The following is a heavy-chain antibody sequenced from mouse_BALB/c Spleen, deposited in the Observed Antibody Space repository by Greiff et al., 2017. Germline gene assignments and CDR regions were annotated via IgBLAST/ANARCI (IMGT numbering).Heavy chain of an antibody. J-gene: IGHJ2*01. CDR3: ARGVARGWGHFDY. V-gene: IGHV2-2*02. Sequence: QVQLKESGPGLVQPSQSLSITCTVSGFSLTSYGVHWVRQSPGKGLEWLGVIWSGGSTDYNAAFISRLSISTDNSNSHVFFKMNSLQANDTAIYYCARGVARGWGHFDYWGQGTTLTVSS. D-gene: IGHD3-3*01. CDR2: IWSGGST. CDR1: GFSLTSYG.